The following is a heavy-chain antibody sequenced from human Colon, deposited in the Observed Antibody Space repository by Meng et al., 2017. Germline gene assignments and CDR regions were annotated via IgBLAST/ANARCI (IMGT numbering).Heavy chain of an antibody. V-gene: IGHV3-21*01. Sequence: GESLKISCAASGFIFSSYRMHWVRQAPGKGLEWVASITSLSTSNDYIDSVKGRFTISRDNAKNSLFLEMNSLRAEDTAVYYCARGDSGEDYEFDLWGQGTLVTVSS. D-gene: IGHD5-12*01. J-gene: IGHJ4*02. CDR1: GFIFSSYR. CDR3: ARGDSGEDYEFDL. CDR2: ITSLSTSN.